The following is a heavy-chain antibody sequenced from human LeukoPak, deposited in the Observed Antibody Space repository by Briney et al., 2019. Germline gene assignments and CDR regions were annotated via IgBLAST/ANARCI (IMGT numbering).Heavy chain of an antibody. J-gene: IGHJ4*02. CDR2: ISAYNGNT. CDR3: ARDLGRGSGSYYPAFDY. Sequence: ASVKVSCKASGYTFTSYGTSWVRQAPGQGLEWMGWISAYNGNTNYAQKLQGRVTMTTDTSTSTAYMELRSLRSDDTAVYYCARDLGRGSGSYYPAFDYWGQGTLVTVSS. V-gene: IGHV1-18*01. D-gene: IGHD3-10*01. CDR1: GYTFTSYG.